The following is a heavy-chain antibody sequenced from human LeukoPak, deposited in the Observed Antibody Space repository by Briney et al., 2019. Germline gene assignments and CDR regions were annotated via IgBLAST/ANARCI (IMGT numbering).Heavy chain of an antibody. CDR3: ARWFGEPPNLGY. Sequence: GGSLRLSCAASGFTFSSYAVSWVRQASGKGLEWVSAISGGGGDTFYADSVKGRFSISRDNSKNRVFLQMNSLRAQDTAMYYCARWFGEPPNLGYWGQGTLVTVSS. CDR2: ISGGGGDT. V-gene: IGHV3-23*01. D-gene: IGHD3-10*01. CDR1: GFTFSSYA. J-gene: IGHJ4*02.